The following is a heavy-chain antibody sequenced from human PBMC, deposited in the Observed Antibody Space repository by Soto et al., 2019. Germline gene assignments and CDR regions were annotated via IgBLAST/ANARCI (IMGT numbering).Heavy chain of an antibody. D-gene: IGHD5-12*01. Sequence: GGSLSLSCASSGFACGGYGGNWVRQAPGKGLEWVSSISSSSSYIYYADSVKGRFTISRDNAKNSLYLQMNSLRAEDTAVYYCARDSGPQMDYWVQGTLVTVSS. V-gene: IGHV3-21*01. CDR3: ARDSGPQMDY. CDR1: GFACGGYG. J-gene: IGHJ4*02. CDR2: ISSSSSYI.